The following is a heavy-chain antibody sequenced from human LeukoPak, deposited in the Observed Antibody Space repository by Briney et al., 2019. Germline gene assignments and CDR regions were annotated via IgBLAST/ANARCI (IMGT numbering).Heavy chain of an antibody. V-gene: IGHV1-2*02. CDR1: GYTFTGYY. D-gene: IGHD2-8*01. CDR2: INPNSGGT. Sequence: ASVRVSCKASGYTFTGYYIHWVRQAPGQGLEWMGWINPNSGGTDYAQKFQGRVTMTRDTSISTAYMELSRLRSDDTAVYFCKRTYGDYWGQGTLVTVSS. CDR3: KRTYGDY. J-gene: IGHJ4*02.